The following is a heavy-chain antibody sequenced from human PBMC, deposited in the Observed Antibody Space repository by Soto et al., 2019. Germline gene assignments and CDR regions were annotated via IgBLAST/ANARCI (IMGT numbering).Heavy chain of an antibody. CDR3: ARANVQWQRDWYFDL. CDR2: ISAYNGNP. J-gene: IGHJ2*01. Sequence: QVQLVQSGAEVKKPGASVKVSCKASGYTFTSYGISWVRQAPGQGLEWMGWISAYNGNPNYAQKLQGRVTMTTDTSTSTAYMELRSLRSDDTAVYYCARANVQWQRDWYFDLWGRGTLVTVSS. D-gene: IGHD6-19*01. V-gene: IGHV1-18*01. CDR1: GYTFTSYG.